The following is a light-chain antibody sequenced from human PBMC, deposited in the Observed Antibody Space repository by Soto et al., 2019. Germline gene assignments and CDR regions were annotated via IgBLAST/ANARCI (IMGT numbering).Light chain of an antibody. CDR1: QSISSY. J-gene: IGKJ1*01. V-gene: IGKV1-39*01. Sequence: DIQMTQSPSYLHASVGDRVTITCRASQSISSYLNWYQHKPGKAPKLLIYAASSLQTGVPSRFSGSGSGTDFTLTISSLQPEDFATYYCQQSYSTPWTFGQGTKVEIK. CDR2: AAS. CDR3: QQSYSTPWT.